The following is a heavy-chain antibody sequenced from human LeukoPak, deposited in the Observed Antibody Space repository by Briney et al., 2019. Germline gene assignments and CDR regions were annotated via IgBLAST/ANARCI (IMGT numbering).Heavy chain of an antibody. V-gene: IGHV3-21*01. J-gene: IGHJ4*02. D-gene: IGHD6-13*01. Sequence: PGGSLRLSCAASGFTFSSYSMNWVRQAPGKGLEWVSSISSSSSYIYYADSVKGRFTISRDTAKNSLYLQMNSLRAEDTAVYYCARGGIAAAGRAVWGQGTLVTASS. CDR2: ISSSSSYI. CDR1: GFTFSSYS. CDR3: ARGGIAAAGRAV.